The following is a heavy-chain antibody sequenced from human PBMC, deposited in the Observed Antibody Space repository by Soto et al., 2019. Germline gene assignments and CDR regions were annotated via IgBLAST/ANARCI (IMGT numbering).Heavy chain of an antibody. J-gene: IGHJ5*02. CDR3: VGGAYLEGRYNWFDP. V-gene: IGHV1-46*01. CDR1: GDTFSSQY. CDR2: INPSRATT. Sequence: VKVSCKSFGDTFSSQYIHWVRQAPGQGLEWVGLINPSRATTTISQKFQGRVTLTSDTSTRTVYMELSSLRSDDTAIYFCVGGAYLEGRYNWFDPWGQGTLVTVSS. D-gene: IGHD3-3*02.